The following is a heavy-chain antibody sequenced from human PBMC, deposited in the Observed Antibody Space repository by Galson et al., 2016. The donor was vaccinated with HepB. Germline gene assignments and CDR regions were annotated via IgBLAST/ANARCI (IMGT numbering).Heavy chain of an antibody. CDR1: RGSFSGYY. CDR2: VDPDGSP. J-gene: IGHJ1*01. Sequence: ETLSLTCAVFRGSFSGYYWNWIRQTPEKGLEWIGEVDPDGSPVYNPSLKSRVTISVDTSNQQFSLTLKSVTAADTALYYCARGWVTKNRRLKSGHLHHWGQGTLVTVSS. CDR3: ARGWVTKNRRLKSGHLHH. V-gene: IGHV4-34*01. D-gene: IGHD4-17*01.